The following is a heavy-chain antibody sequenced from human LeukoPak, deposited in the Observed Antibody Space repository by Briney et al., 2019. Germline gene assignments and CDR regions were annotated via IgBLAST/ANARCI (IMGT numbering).Heavy chain of an antibody. V-gene: IGHV1-69*04. CDR1: GGTFSSCA. J-gene: IGHJ4*02. Sequence: GASVKVSCKASGGTFSSCAISWVRQAPGQGLEWMGRIIPILGIANHAQKFQGRVTITADKSTSTAYMELSSLRSEDTAVYYCARDKGGYDELDYWGQGTLVTVSS. CDR3: ARDKGGYDELDY. D-gene: IGHD5-12*01. CDR2: IIPILGIA.